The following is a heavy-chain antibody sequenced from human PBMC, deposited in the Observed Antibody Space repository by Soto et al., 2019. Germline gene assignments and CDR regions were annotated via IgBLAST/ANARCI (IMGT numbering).Heavy chain of an antibody. CDR1: GGSISSSGYY. V-gene: IGHV4-39*01. Sequence: LSLTCTVSGGSISSSGYYWGWIRQPPGKGLEWIGSIYYSGSTYYNPSLKSRVTISVDTSKNQFSLKLSSVTAADTAVYYCARHDSYCGGGCYPYNWFDPWGQGTLVTVSS. CDR2: IYYSGST. D-gene: IGHD2-21*02. J-gene: IGHJ5*02. CDR3: ARHDSYCGGGCYPYNWFDP.